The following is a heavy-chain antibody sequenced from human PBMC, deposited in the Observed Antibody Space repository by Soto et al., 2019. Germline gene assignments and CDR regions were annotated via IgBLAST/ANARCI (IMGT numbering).Heavy chain of an antibody. V-gene: IGHV4-38-2*01. CDR3: ARSMYSTSAQLYYGMDV. CDR2: MYHSGIT. CDR1: GCSIRSGYF. Sequence: SETLSLTCAVSGCSIRSGYFWGWIRQPPGKGLEWIGSMYHSGITYYNLSLKSRVTISVDTSKNQLSLKLSSATAADTAVYYCARSMYSTSAQLYYGMDVWGQGTTVTVS. J-gene: IGHJ6*02. D-gene: IGHD6-6*01.